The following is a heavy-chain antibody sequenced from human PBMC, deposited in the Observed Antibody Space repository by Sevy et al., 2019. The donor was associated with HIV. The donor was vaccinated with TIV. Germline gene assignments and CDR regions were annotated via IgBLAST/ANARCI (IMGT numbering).Heavy chain of an antibody. J-gene: IGHJ4*02. V-gene: IGHV3-21*01. CDR2: ISSSSSYI. Sequence: GGSLRLSCAASGFTFSSYSMNWVRQAPGKGLEWVSSISSSSSYIYHADSVKGRFTISRDNAKNSLYLQMNSLRAEDTAVYYCARESCSSSSCYVDYWGQGTLVTVSS. CDR1: GFTFSSYS. D-gene: IGHD2-2*01. CDR3: ARESCSSSSCYVDY.